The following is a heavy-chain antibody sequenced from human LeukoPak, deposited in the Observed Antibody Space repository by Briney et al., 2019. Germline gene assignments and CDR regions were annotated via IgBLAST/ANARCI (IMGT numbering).Heavy chain of an antibody. CDR2: IYSGGST. CDR1: GFTVSSNY. J-gene: IGHJ4*02. V-gene: IGHV3-53*01. CDR3: ARVGDYYDSSGYYDD. D-gene: IGHD3-22*01. Sequence: GGSLRLSCAASGFTVSSNYMSWVRQAPGKGLEWASVIYSGGSTYYADSVKGRFTISRDNSKNTLYLQMNSLRAEDTAVYYCARVGDYYDSSGYYDDWGQGTLVTVSS.